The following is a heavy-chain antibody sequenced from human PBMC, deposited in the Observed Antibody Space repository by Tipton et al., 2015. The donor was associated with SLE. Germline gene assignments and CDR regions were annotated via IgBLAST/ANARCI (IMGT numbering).Heavy chain of an antibody. V-gene: IGHV4-59*02. CDR2: IYNSGST. J-gene: IGHJ1*01. D-gene: IGHD3-10*02. CDR1: GDSVANSY. Sequence: TLSLTCSVSGDSVANSYWSWIRQPPGKGLEWIGYIYNSGSTNYNPSLKSRVTISVDASKNQLSLRLSSVTAADTAVYYCARTGFYYVPYFQHWGQGTLVTVSS. CDR3: ARTGFYYVPYFQH.